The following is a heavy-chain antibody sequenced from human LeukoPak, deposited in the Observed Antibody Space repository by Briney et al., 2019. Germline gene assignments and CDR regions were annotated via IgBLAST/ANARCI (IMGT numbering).Heavy chain of an antibody. CDR2: IYYSGST. V-gene: IGHV4-39*01. D-gene: IGHD2-2*01. CDR3: ARHSNGGCSSTRCHIDY. CDR1: GDSISSSSYY. J-gene: IGHJ4*02. Sequence: SKTLSLTCTVSGDSISSSSYYWGWIRQPPGKGLEWIGTIYYSGSTYYNPSLKSRVTMSVDTSKNQFSLKLSSVTAADTAVYYCARHSNGGCSSTRCHIDYWGQGTLVTVSS.